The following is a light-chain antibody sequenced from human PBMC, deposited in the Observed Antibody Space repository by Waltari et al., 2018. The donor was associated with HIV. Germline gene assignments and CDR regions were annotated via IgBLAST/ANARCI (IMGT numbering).Light chain of an antibody. CDR3: SSFTSSSTVV. Sequence: QSALTQPPSVSGSPGQSVTISCTGTSSDVGSYNLVSWYQQSPGTAPKLMVYEVTYRPSGVPERFSGSKSGNTASLSISGLQAEDEADYYCSSFTSSSTVVFGGGTKLTFL. V-gene: IGLV2-18*02. CDR1: SSDVGSYNL. CDR2: EVT. J-gene: IGLJ3*02.